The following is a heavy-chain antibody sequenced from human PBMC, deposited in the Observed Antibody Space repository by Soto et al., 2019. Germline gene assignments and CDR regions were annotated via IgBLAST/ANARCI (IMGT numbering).Heavy chain of an antibody. V-gene: IGHV3-30-3*01. D-gene: IGHD5-12*01. J-gene: IGHJ6*02. CDR1: GFTFSSYV. CDR3: ARDRDGYNYYYVMDV. Sequence: LRLSCAASGFTFSSYVIHWVRQAPGKGLEWVAVISYDGSNKYYADSVKGRFTISKDNSKNTLYLQMNSLRAEDTAVYYCARDRDGYNYYYVMDVWGQGTTVTSP. CDR2: ISYDGSNK.